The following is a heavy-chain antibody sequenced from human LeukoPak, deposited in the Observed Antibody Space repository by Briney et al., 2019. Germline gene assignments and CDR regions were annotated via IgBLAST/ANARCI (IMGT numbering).Heavy chain of an antibody. CDR1: GYRFTDHF. D-gene: IGHD2-2*02. V-gene: IGHV1-2*02. Sequence: ASVKVSCKASGYRFTDHFVQWVRQAPGQGLEWMGWINPNSGGTNYAQKFQGRVTLTRDTSISTAYMEVSSLRSDDTAVYYCARGSVVYCSGTSCYTWFDPWGQGTLVTVSS. J-gene: IGHJ5*02. CDR2: INPNSGGT. CDR3: ARGSVVYCSGTSCYTWFDP.